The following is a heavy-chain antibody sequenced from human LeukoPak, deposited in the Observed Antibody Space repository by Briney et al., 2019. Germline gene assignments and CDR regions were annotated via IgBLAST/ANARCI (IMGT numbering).Heavy chain of an antibody. V-gene: IGHV3-33*06. D-gene: IGHD4-11*01. Sequence: GGSLRLSCAASGFTFSSYGMHWVRQAPGRGLERVAVIWFDGTKTYYADSVKGRFTISRDNSKDTLYLQMNDLRVEDTAMYYCAKEGQTTVSLFYYNYYMDVWGTGTTVTVSS. J-gene: IGHJ6*03. CDR3: AKEGQTTVSLFYYNYYMDV. CDR1: GFTFSSYG. CDR2: IWFDGTKT.